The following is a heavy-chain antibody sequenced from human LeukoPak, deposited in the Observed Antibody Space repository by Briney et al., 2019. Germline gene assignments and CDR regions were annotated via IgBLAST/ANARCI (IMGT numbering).Heavy chain of an antibody. CDR2: ISASGGTT. CDR3: AKRPRDSSGYYLGAFDI. J-gene: IGHJ3*02. Sequence: GGSLRLSCAASGFTFSNYAMTWVRQAPGKGLEWVSGISASGGTTYYADSVKARFTISRDNSKNTLYLQMNSLRAEDTAVYYCAKRPRDSSGYYLGAFDIWGQGTMVTVSS. CDR1: GFTFSNYA. V-gene: IGHV3-23*01. D-gene: IGHD3-22*01.